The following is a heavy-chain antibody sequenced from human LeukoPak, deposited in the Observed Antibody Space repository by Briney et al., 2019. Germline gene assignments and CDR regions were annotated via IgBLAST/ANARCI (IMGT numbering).Heavy chain of an antibody. V-gene: IGHV3-11*01. J-gene: IGHJ4*02. CDR2: ISTSVGNI. CDR1: GFTFSDYY. D-gene: IGHD2-15*01. Sequence: GGSLRLSCAASGFTFSDYYMSWIRQAPGKGLECVSHISTSVGNIYYADSVEGRFTISRDNAKNSLYLQMNSLRAEDTAVYYCARDCSGGSCYDYWGQGTLVTVSS. CDR3: ARDCSGGSCYDY.